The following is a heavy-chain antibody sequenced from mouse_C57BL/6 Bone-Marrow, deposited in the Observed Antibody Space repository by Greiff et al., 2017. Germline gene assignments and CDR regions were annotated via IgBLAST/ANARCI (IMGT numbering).Heavy chain of an antibody. CDR1: GFNIKNTY. CDR2: IDPANGNT. D-gene: IGHD1-1*01. V-gene: IGHV14-3*01. J-gene: IGHJ3*01. CDR3: ANPPDYYGSSQFAY. Sequence: VHVKQSVAELVRPGASVKLSCTASGFNIKNTYMHWVKQRPEQGLEWIGRIDPANGNTKYAPKFQGNATITADTSSNTAYLQLSSLTSEDTAIYYCANPPDYYGSSQFAYWGQGTLVTVSA.